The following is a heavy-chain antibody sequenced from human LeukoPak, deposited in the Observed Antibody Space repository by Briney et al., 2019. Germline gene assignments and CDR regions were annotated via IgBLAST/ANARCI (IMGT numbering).Heavy chain of an antibody. D-gene: IGHD1-26*01. Sequence: SETLSLTCTVSGGSISSYYWSWIRQPAGKGLEWIGRIYTSGSTNYNPSLKSRVTMSVDTSKNQFSLKLSSVTAADTAVYYCARARELPKPLPFDYWGQGTLVTASS. CDR3: ARARELPKPLPFDY. CDR1: GGSISSYY. CDR2: IYTSGST. J-gene: IGHJ4*02. V-gene: IGHV4-4*07.